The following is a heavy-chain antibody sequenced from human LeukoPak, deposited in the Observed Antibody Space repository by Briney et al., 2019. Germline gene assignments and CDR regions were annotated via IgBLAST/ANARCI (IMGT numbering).Heavy chain of an antibody. CDR2: INPNSGGT. V-gene: IGHV1-2*02. CDR1: GYTFTGYY. J-gene: IGHJ5*02. Sequence: EASVKVSCKTSGYTFTGYYIHWVRQAPGQGLEWMGWINPNSGGTNYAQNFQGRVTMTRDTSINTAYMELGRLRPDDTAVYYCARSPGLDTAVVNRPWGQGTLITVSS. CDR3: ARSPGLDTAVVNRP. D-gene: IGHD5-18*01.